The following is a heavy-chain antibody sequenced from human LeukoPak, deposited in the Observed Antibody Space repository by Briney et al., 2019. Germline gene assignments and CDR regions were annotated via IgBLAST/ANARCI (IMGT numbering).Heavy chain of an antibody. Sequence: PSETLSLTCTVSGGSISSYYWSWLRHPPGKGLEWIGYIYYSGSTNYNPSLKSRVTISVDTSKNQFSLKLSSVTAADTAVYYCARGRKDFDYWGQGTLVTVSS. CDR1: GGSISSYY. CDR3: ARGRKDFDY. V-gene: IGHV4-59*01. J-gene: IGHJ4*02. CDR2: IYYSGST.